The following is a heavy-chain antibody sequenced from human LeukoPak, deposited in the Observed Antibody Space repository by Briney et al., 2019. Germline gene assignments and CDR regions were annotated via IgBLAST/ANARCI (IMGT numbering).Heavy chain of an antibody. CDR1: GFTFSSYS. V-gene: IGHV3-48*01. J-gene: IGHJ6*03. Sequence: PGGSLRLSCAASGFTFSSYSMNWVRQAPGKGLEWVSYISSSSNTIYYADSVKGRFTISRDNAKNSLYLQMNSLRAEDTAVYYCARRTVTTGPPYYYYYYYMDVWGKGTTVTVSS. CDR2: ISSSSNTI. D-gene: IGHD4-17*01. CDR3: ARRTVTTGPPYYYYYYYMDV.